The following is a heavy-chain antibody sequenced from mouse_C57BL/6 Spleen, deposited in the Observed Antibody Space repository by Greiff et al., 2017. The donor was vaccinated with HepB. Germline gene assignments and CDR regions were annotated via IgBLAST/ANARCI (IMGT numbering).Heavy chain of an antibody. CDR2: IYPGDGDT. V-gene: IGHV1-82*01. J-gene: IGHJ4*01. CDR1: GYAFSSSW. Sequence: VQLQQSGPELVKPGASVKISCKASGYAFSSSWMNWVKQRPGKGLEWIGRIYPGDGDTNYNGKFKGKATLTADKSSSTAYMQLSSLKSEDSAVYFCARDGAYGSLYYYAMDYWGQGTSVTVSS. CDR3: ARDGAYGSLYYYAMDY. D-gene: IGHD1-1*01.